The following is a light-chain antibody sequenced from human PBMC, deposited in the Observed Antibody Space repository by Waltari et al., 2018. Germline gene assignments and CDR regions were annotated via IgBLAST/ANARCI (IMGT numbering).Light chain of an antibody. CDR3: ATWDDRMNGHWV. J-gene: IGLJ3*02. CDR2: RND. Sequence: QSVLTQSPSASGTPGQRVTISCSGSSSNIGDNVVNWYQQLPGKAPKLLIYRNDQRPSGVPDRFSASKSGTSASLAISGLQSEDEADYHCATWDDRMNGHWVFGGGTKVTVL. CDR1: SSNIGDNV. V-gene: IGLV1-44*01.